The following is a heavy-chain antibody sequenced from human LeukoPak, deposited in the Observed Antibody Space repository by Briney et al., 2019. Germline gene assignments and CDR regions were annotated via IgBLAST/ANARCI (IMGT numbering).Heavy chain of an antibody. J-gene: IGHJ6*02. D-gene: IGHD2-2*01. CDR2: ISGGGTGT. CDR3: AKPDCSSSPCYFTGSGMDV. CDR1: GFTFSNYA. Sequence: GGSLRLSCAASGFTFSNYAMTWVRQAPGKGLEWVSSISGGGTGTHSADSVRGRFTISRDNSKNTLYLQMNSLRAEDTAIYYCAKPDCSSSPCYFTGSGMDVWGQGTTVTVSS. V-gene: IGHV3-23*01.